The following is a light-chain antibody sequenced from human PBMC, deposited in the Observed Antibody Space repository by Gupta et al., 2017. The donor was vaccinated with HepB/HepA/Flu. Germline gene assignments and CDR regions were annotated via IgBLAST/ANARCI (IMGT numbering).Light chain of an antibody. J-gene: IGLJ2*01. CDR3: ATWDDSLNGVI. CDR2: SNS. Sequence: QSVLTQPPSLSEVPGPRVTISCSRSSSNTGNNAVNWYQQLPGAAPRLIIYSNSLRPSALSDRFSGSKSGTSASLAISGLQSEDEGHYYCATWDDSLNGVIFGGGTQLTVL. CDR1: SSNTGNNA. V-gene: IGLV1-36*01.